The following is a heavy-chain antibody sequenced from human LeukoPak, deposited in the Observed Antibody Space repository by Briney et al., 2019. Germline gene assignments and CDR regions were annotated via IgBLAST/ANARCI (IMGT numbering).Heavy chain of an antibody. J-gene: IGHJ3*02. Sequence: GGSLRLSCAASGFSFSETWMHWVRQVPGRGLIWVSRISSDGSRVTYADSVKGRFTISRDNAKNTLYLQMNSLRAEDTALYYCAKDIRTGYPYDAFDIWGQGTMVTVSS. D-gene: IGHD3/OR15-3a*01. CDR2: ISSDGSRV. V-gene: IGHV3-74*01. CDR1: GFSFSETW. CDR3: AKDIRTGYPYDAFDI.